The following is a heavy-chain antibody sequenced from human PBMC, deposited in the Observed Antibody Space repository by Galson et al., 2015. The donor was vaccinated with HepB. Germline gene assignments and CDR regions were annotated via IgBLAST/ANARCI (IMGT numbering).Heavy chain of an antibody. J-gene: IGHJ1*01. CDR2: IRYDGTNE. D-gene: IGHD5-18*01. Sequence: SLRLSCAASGFSFSSYGMHWVRQAPGKGLEWVSFIRYDGTNEYYADSVKGRFTISRDNFKNTVYLQMISLRVEDTAVYYCAKDRGNGYKNFQHWGQGTLVTVSS. CDR3: AKDRGNGYKNFQH. CDR1: GFSFSSYG. V-gene: IGHV3-30*02.